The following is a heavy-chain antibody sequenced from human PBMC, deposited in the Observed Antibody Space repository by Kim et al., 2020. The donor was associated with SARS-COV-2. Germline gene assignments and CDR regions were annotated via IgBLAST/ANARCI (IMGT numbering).Heavy chain of an antibody. V-gene: IGHV3-48*01. CDR3: ASLYSGY. CDR2: CSRTI. D-gene: IGHD1-26*01. J-gene: IGHJ4*02. Sequence: CSRTIYYADSVKGRFTISRDNAKNSLYLQMNSLRAEDTAVYYCASLYSGYWGQGTLVTVSS.